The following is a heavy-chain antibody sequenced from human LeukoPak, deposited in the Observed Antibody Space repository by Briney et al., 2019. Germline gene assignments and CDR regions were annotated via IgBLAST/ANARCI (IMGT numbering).Heavy chain of an antibody. Sequence: SETLSLTCTVSGGSISSYYWSWIRQPPGKGLEWIGYIYYSESTNYNPSLKSRVTISVDTSKNQFSLKLSSVTAADTAVYYCARTYYDILTGYYKSPAYYFDYWGQGTLVTVSS. V-gene: IGHV4-59*01. CDR2: IYYSEST. CDR1: GGSISSYY. D-gene: IGHD3-9*01. J-gene: IGHJ4*02. CDR3: ARTYYDILTGYYKSPAYYFDY.